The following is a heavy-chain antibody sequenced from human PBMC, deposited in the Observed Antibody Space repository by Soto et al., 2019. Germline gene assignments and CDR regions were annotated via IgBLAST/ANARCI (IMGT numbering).Heavy chain of an antibody. CDR2: ISSSSTTK. D-gene: IGHD2-15*01. CDR1: GFTFSSYS. Sequence: VQLVESGGGLVQPGGSLRLSCAASGFTFSSYSMNWVRQAPGKGLEWVSYISSSSTTKYYADSVKGRFTISRDNAKNSLDLQMNSLRTEDTAVYYCARDGCSGSNCLNWFDPWGQGTLVTVSS. V-gene: IGHV3-48*01. CDR3: ARDGCSGSNCLNWFDP. J-gene: IGHJ5*02.